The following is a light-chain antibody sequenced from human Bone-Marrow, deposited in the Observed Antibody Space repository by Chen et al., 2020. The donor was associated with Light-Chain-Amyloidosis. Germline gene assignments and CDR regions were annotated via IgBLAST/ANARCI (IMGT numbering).Light chain of an antibody. CDR2: AAS. CDR3: QQYDSDPPT. Sequence: DIQLTQSPSPLSSSVGDSATITCRASQDITNYVAWFQQRPGKAPKPLISAASSLQSRGPSRFSGSGSKTYFTLTISSLPPEDSATYYCQQYDSDPPTFGQGTKVEIK. J-gene: IGKJ1*01. V-gene: IGKV1-16*01. CDR1: QDITNY.